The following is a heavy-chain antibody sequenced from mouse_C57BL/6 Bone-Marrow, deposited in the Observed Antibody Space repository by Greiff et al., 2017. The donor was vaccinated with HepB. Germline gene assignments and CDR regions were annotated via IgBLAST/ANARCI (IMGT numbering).Heavy chain of an antibody. D-gene: IGHD2-3*01. J-gene: IGHJ2*01. CDR1: GYSITSGYY. Sequence: EVKLLESGPGLVKPSQSLSLTCSVTGYSITSGYYWNWIRQFPGNKLEWMGYISYDGSNNYNPSLKNRISITRDTSKNQFFLKLNSVTTEDTATYYCARRDDGYWYYFYYWGQGTTLTVSS. CDR2: ISYDGSN. CDR3: ARRDDGYWYYFYY. V-gene: IGHV3-6*01.